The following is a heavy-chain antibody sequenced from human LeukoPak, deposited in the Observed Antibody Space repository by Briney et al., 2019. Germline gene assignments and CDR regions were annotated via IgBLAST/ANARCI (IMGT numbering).Heavy chain of an antibody. CDR1: GVPFSDYA. J-gene: IGHJ4*02. CDR3: AKLGCTGTICYANY. V-gene: IGHV3-23*01. D-gene: IGHD2-2*01. Sequence: GGSLRLSCAASGVPFSDYAMTWVRQTPGEGLEWVSVISGGGDSVDYADSMKGRFTISRDNSKNPPYLQMSSLRAEDTALYYCAKLGCTGTICYANYWGQGTLVTVSS. CDR2: ISGGGDSV.